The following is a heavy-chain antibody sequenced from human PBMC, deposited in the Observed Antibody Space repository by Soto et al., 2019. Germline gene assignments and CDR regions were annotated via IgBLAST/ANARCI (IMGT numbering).Heavy chain of an antibody. CDR2: IYPGDSDT. Sequence: PGESLKISCKGSGYSFTSYWIGWVRQMPGKGLEWMGIIYPGDSDTRYSPSFQGQVTISADKSISTAHLQWSSLKASDTAMYYCARLDPPYCGGDCPTYYFDYWGQGTLVTVSS. D-gene: IGHD2-21*02. J-gene: IGHJ4*02. CDR3: ARLDPPYCGGDCPTYYFDY. CDR1: GYSFTSYW. V-gene: IGHV5-51*01.